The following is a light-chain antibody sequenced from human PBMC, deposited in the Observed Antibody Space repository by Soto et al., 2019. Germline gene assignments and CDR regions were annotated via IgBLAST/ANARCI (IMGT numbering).Light chain of an antibody. J-gene: IGKJ4*01. CDR2: GAS. V-gene: IGKV3-20*01. Sequence: EIVLTQSPGTLSLSPGERATLACRASQRMSGDSLDWYQQKSGQAPRLVIYGASRASGIPDRFSGGGSGTDFSLTITRLESEDFAVYYCQQYGNSLTFGGGTKVEI. CDR3: QQYGNSLT. CDR1: QRMSGDS.